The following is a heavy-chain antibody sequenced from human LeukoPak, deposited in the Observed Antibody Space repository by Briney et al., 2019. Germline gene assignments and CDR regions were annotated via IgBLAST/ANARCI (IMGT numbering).Heavy chain of an antibody. CDR3: ARDPAGAGIYYDY. CDR1: GFTFSTYS. D-gene: IGHD6-19*01. V-gene: IGHV3-48*01. Sequence: PGGSLRLSCAASGFTFSTYSMNWVRQAPGKGLEWVSYISSGGTTIYYADSVMGRFTISRDNAKNSLYLQMNSLRAEDTAVYYCARDPAGAGIYYDYWGQGTLVTVSS. CDR2: ISSGGTTI. J-gene: IGHJ4*02.